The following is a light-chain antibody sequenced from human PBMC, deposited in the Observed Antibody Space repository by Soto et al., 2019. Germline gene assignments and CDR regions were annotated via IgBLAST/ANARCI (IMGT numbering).Light chain of an antibody. V-gene: IGKV1-5*01. CDR3: QQYNTYSILT. Sequence: DIQVTQSPPTLSSSFGDRVTITCRASQTISTCMAWYQQKPGKAPKLLVYDASTLQSGVPSRFSGSGSGTEFTLPISSLQTDDFSAYYCQQYNTYSILTFGGGTKVDIK. CDR1: QTISTC. CDR2: DAS. J-gene: IGKJ4*01.